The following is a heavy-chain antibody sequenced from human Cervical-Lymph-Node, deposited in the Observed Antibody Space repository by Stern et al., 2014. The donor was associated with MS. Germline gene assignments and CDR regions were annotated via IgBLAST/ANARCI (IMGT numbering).Heavy chain of an antibody. CDR1: GLTFSSHS. J-gene: IGHJ3*01. Sequence: VQLVESGGGLVKPGGSLRLSCAASGLTFSSHSMNWVRQAPGPGLERVSSISSSSTYIFYAASVKGRSTTPRDDAQHTLYLQMNSLRVEDTAVYYCASGGWGVWGQGTMVTVSA. D-gene: IGHD3-16*01. CDR3: ASGGWGV. V-gene: IGHV3-21*01. CDR2: ISSSSTYI.